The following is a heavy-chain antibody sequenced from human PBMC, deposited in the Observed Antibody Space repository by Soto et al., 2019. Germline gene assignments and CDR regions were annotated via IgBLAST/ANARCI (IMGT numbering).Heavy chain of an antibody. CDR1: GGSISSGDYY. V-gene: IGHV4-30-4*01. CDR3: ARGSDYGGNYIDY. J-gene: IGHJ4*02. Sequence: QVQLQESGPGLVKPSQTLSLTCTVSGGSISSGDYYWSWIRQPPGKGLEWIGYIYYSGSTYYNPSLKSRVTRSVDTSKNQFSLKLSSVTAADTAVYYCARGSDYGGNYIDYWGQGTLVTVSS. D-gene: IGHD4-17*01. CDR2: IYYSGST.